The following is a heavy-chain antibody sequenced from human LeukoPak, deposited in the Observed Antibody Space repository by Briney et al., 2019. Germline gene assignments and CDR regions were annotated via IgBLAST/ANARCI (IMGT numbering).Heavy chain of an antibody. CDR2: ISGSGGST. Sequence: PGGSLRLSCAASGFTFSSYAMSWVRQAPGKGLEWVSGISGSGGSTYYADSVKGRFTISRDNSKNTLYLQMTSLRAEDTAVYYCAKDPGYCSGGSCYTPFDYWGQGTLVTVSS. D-gene: IGHD2-15*01. CDR1: GFTFSSYA. J-gene: IGHJ4*02. V-gene: IGHV3-23*01. CDR3: AKDPGYCSGGSCYTPFDY.